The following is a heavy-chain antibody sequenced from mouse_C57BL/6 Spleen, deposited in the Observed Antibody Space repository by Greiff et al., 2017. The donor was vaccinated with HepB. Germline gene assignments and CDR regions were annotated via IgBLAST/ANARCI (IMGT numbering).Heavy chain of an antibody. V-gene: IGHV1-39*01. CDR2: INPNYGTT. D-gene: IGHD1-1*01. Sequence: VQLQQSGPELVKPGASVKISCKASGYSFTDYNMNWVKQSNGKSLEWIGVINPNYGTTSYNQKFKGKATLTVDQSSSTAFMQLNSLTSENSAVYYCARHYYGNRYAMDYWGQGTSVTVSS. CDR1: GYSFTDYN. J-gene: IGHJ4*01. CDR3: ARHYYGNRYAMDY.